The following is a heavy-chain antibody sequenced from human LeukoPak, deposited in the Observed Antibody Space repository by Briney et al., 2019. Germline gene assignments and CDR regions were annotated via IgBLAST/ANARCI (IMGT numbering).Heavy chain of an antibody. V-gene: IGHV4-34*01. Sequence: SETLSLTCTVYGGSFSGYYWSWIRQPPGKGLEWIGEINHSGSTNYNPSLKSRVTISVDTSKNQFSLKLSSVTAADTAVYYCARHMSVSYDAFDLWGRGTPVTVSS. D-gene: IGHD3-10*01. J-gene: IGHJ3*01. CDR3: ARHMSVSYDAFDL. CDR1: GGSFSGYY. CDR2: INHSGST.